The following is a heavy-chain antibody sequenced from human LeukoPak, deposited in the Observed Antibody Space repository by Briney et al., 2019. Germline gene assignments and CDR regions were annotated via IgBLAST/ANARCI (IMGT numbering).Heavy chain of an antibody. V-gene: IGHV5-51*01. J-gene: IGHJ4*02. D-gene: IGHD1-26*01. CDR3: ARRRSGSYIDY. CDR1: GYSFTSYW. CDR2: IHPSDSDT. Sequence: GESLKIPCKGSGYSFTSYWIGWVRQMPGKGLEWMGIIHPSDSDTRYSPSFQGQVTISVDKSINTAYLQWSSLKASDTAMYYCARRRSGSYIDYWGQGTLVTVSS.